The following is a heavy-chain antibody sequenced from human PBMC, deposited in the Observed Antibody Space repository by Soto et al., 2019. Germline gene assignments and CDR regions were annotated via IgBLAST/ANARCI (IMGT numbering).Heavy chain of an antibody. D-gene: IGHD2-15*01. CDR1: GGSISSYY. J-gene: IGHJ6*03. V-gene: IGHV4-59*01. CDR3: ARDTMGCSGGSCFVYYYYMDV. CDR2: IYYSGST. Sequence: SETLSLTCTVSGGSISSYYWSWTRQPPGKGLEWIGYIYYSGSTNYNPSLKSRVTISVDTSKNQFSLKLSSVTAADTAVYYCARDTMGCSGGSCFVYYYYMDVWGKGTTVTVSS.